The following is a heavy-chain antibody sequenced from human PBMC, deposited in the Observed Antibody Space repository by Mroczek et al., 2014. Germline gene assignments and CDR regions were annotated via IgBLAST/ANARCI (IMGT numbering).Heavy chain of an antibody. D-gene: IGHD3-3*01. CDR1: GFTFSSYW. V-gene: IGHV3-7*01. J-gene: IGHJ4*02. CDR2: IKQDGSEK. CDR3: ARDCRYYDFWSGCGHFDY. Sequence: VQLVQSGGGLVQPGGSLRLSCAASGFTFSSYWMSWVRQAPGKGLEWVANIKQDGSEKYYVDSVKGRFTISRDNAKNSLYLQMNSLRAEDTAVYYCARDCRYYDFWSGCGHFDYWGQGTLVTVSS.